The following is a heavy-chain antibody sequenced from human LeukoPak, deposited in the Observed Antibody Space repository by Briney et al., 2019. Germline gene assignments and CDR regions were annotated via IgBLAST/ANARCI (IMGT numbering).Heavy chain of an antibody. J-gene: IGHJ4*02. CDR3: AKEVQLLPFDY. V-gene: IGHV3-30*02. Sequence: GRSLRLSCAASGFTFSTYGMHWVRQAPGKGLEWVAFIQYDGINKFYADSVKGRFTVSRDNSKNTVYLQMNSLRPEDTAVYYCAKEVQLLPFDYWGQGTLVTVSS. CDR2: IQYDGINK. CDR1: GFTFSTYG. D-gene: IGHD6-6*01.